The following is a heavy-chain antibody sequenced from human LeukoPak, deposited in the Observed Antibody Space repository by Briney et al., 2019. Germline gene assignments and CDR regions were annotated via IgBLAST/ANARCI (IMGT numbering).Heavy chain of an antibody. D-gene: IGHD5-18*01. CDR1: GFTFSSYS. J-gene: IGHJ4*02. CDR2: ISSSSSYI. Sequence: GGSLRLSCAASGFTFSSYSMNWVRQAPGKGLEWVSSISSSSSYIYYADSVKGRFTISRDNAKNSLYLQMNSLRAEDTAVYYCAREGTAMVNNYFDYWGQGTLVTVSS. CDR3: AREGTAMVNNYFDY. V-gene: IGHV3-21*01.